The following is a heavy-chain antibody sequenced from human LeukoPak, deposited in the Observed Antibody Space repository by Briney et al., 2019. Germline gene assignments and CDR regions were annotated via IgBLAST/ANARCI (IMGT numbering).Heavy chain of an antibody. CDR1: RDSISSYS. J-gene: IGHJ4*02. CDR3: ARLIYGSGSYYKDY. CDR2: IYSSGTT. V-gene: IGHV4-59*08. D-gene: IGHD3-10*01. Sequence: SETLSLTCTVSRDSISSYSWSSIRQPPGKGLEWIGDIYSSGTTKYNPSLKSRVTISVDMSRNQFSLKLTSVTAADTAVYYCARLIYGSGSYYKDYWGQGTLVTVSS.